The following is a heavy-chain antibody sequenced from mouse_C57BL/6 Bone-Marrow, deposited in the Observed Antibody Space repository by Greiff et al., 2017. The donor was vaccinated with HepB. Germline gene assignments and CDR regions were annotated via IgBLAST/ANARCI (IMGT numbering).Heavy chain of an antibody. CDR2: IDPSDSYT. J-gene: IGHJ3*01. D-gene: IGHD3-2*02. CDR1: GYTFTSYW. Sequence: QVQLQQPGAELVRPGTSVKLSCKASGYTFTSYWMHWVKQRPGQGLEWIGVIDPSDSYTNYNQKFKGKATLTVDTSYSTAYMQLSSLTSEDSAVYYCARLRLRLRLAYWGQGTLVTVSA. V-gene: IGHV1-59*01. CDR3: ARLRLRLRLAY.